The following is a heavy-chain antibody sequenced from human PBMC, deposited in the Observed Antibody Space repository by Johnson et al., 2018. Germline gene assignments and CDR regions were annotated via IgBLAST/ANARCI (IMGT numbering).Heavy chain of an antibody. J-gene: IGHJ1*01. CDR3: AKDYEQYLQH. Sequence: VQLVESGGGVVRPGSSVKVSCKASGGTFSSYAISWVRQAPGQGLEWMGGIIPIFGTANYAQKFQGRVTITADESTGTAYMELSSLRSEDTAVYYCAKDYEQYLQHWGQGTLVTVSS. CDR1: GGTFSSYA. V-gene: IGHV1-69*01. CDR2: IIPIFGTA. D-gene: IGHD3-16*01.